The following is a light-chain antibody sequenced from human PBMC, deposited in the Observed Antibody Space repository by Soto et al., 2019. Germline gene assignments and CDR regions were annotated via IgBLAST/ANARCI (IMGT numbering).Light chain of an antibody. Sequence: EIVLTHSPATVSLSPGETASLSCRASQSVSSYLAWYQQKPGQAPRLLIYDASNRATGIPARFSGSGSGTDFTLTISSLEPEDFAVYYCQQRSKWLTFGGGTKVDI. J-gene: IGKJ4*01. CDR3: QQRSKWLT. CDR1: QSVSSY. CDR2: DAS. V-gene: IGKV3-11*01.